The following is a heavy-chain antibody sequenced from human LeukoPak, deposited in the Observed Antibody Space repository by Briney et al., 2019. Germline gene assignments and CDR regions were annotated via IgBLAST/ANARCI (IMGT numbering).Heavy chain of an antibody. Sequence: PGGSLRLSCAASGFTFSNYAMHWVRQAPGKGLEWVANIKQDGSEKYYVDSVKGRFTISRDNSKNTLYLQMNSLRAEDTAVYYCAKGWLLPHDAFDIWGQGTMVTVSS. CDR1: GFTFSNYA. D-gene: IGHD3-22*01. CDR2: IKQDGSEK. CDR3: AKGWLLPHDAFDI. V-gene: IGHV3-7*03. J-gene: IGHJ3*02.